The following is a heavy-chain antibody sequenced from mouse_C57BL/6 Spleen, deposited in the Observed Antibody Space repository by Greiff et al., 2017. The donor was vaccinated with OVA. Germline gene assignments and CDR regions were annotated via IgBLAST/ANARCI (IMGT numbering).Heavy chain of an antibody. CDR3: ARQYYGSSGFAY. CDR2: IDPSDSET. Sequence: QVQLQQPGAELVRPGSSVKLSCKASGYTFTSYWMHWVKQRPIQGLEWIGNIDPSDSETHYNQKFKDKATLTVDKSSSTAYMQLSSLTSEDSAVYYCARQYYGSSGFAYWGQGTLVSVSA. V-gene: IGHV1-52*01. J-gene: IGHJ3*01. D-gene: IGHD1-1*01. CDR1: GYTFTSYW.